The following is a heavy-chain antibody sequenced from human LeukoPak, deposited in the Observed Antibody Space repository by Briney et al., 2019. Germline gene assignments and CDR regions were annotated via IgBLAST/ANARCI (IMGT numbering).Heavy chain of an antibody. V-gene: IGHV3-30*02. Sequence: SGGSLRLSCAVSGFNLNSYATHWVRQAPGKGLEWVAVIRHGEANSFYADSVQGRFTISRDTSKKLLYLQMNSLRVEDTAVYYCAKEYTPSSPLGELDSWGQGTLVTVSS. CDR3: AKEYTPSSPLGELDS. CDR1: GFNLNSYA. CDR2: IRHGEANS. D-gene: IGHD6-6*01. J-gene: IGHJ4*02.